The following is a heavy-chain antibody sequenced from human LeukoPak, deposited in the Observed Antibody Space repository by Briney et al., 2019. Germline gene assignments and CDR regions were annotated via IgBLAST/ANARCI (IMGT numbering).Heavy chain of an antibody. CDR2: SYHSGST. V-gene: IGHV4-38-2*02. J-gene: IGHJ4*02. D-gene: IGHD4-11*01. Sequence: SETLSLSCTVSGYSISSGYYWGWIRQPPGKGLEGSGISYHSGSTYYNASLKSRVTISGDTSKNQLSLQLSSLTAADTAVYYCVRDTVTTLGYFDYWGQGTLVTVSS. CDR3: VRDTVTTLGYFDY. CDR1: GYSISSGYY.